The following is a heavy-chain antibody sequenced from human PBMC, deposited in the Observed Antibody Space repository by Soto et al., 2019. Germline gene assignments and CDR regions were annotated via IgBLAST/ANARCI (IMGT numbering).Heavy chain of an antibody. CDR3: ARGAAVYDFWSGHYYYYGMDV. Sequence: SETLSLTCTVSGGSISSYYWSWIRQPPGKGLEWIGYIYYSGSTNYNPSLKSRVTISVDTSKNQFSLKLSSVTAADTAVYYCARGAAVYDFWSGHYYYYGMDVWGQGTTVTVSS. V-gene: IGHV4-59*01. CDR1: GGSISSYY. CDR2: IYYSGST. J-gene: IGHJ6*02. D-gene: IGHD3-3*01.